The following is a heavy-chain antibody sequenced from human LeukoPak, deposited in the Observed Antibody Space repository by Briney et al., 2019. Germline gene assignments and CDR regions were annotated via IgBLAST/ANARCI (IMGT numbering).Heavy chain of an antibody. CDR1: GGSISSGGYY. D-gene: IGHD5-18*01. CDR3: AAGGYSYGLPPDY. Sequence: SQTLSLTCTVSGGSISSGGYYWSWIRQHPGKGLEWIGYIYYSGSTYYNPSLKSRVIISVDTSKNQFSLKLSSVTAADTAVYYCAAGGYSYGLPPDYWGQGTLVTVSS. J-gene: IGHJ4*02. CDR2: IYYSGST. V-gene: IGHV4-31*03.